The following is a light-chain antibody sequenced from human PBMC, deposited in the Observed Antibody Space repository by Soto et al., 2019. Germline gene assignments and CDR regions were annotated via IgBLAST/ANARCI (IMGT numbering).Light chain of an antibody. Sequence: EIVLTQSPGTLSLSPGERATLSCRASQSVSSSYLSWYQQKPGQAPRLLIYGASSRATGIPDRFSGSGSGTDFSLTIIWLEPEFFAVYYCQHDGRSRAFGGGTKVEIK. CDR2: GAS. CDR3: QHDGRSRA. J-gene: IGKJ4*01. V-gene: IGKV3-20*01. CDR1: QSVSSSY.